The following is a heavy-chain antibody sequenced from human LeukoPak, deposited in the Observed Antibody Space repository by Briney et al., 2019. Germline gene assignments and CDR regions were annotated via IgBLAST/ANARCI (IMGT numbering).Heavy chain of an antibody. Sequence: GGSLRLSCAASGFTFRTYWMSWVRQSPGKGLEWVANIKQLGSEKYYEDSVKGRFTISRDDAKNSLYLQINSLRSEDTAVYYCTRQRGWDYFDNWGQGTLVIVSS. D-gene: IGHD1-1*01. CDR2: IKQLGSEK. CDR3: TRQRGWDYFDN. V-gene: IGHV3-7*01. CDR1: GFTFRTYW. J-gene: IGHJ4*02.